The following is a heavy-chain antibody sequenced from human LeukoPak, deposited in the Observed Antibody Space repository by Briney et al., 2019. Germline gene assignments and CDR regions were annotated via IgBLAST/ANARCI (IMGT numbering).Heavy chain of an antibody. CDR2: IRYDGRNK. V-gene: IGHV3-30*02. CDR3: AKDQNIVVVPAAPKSGYFDY. D-gene: IGHD2-2*01. J-gene: IGHJ4*02. CDR1: GFTFSSYG. Sequence: GGSLRLSCAASGFTFSSYGMHWVRPAPGRGLEWVAFIRYDGRNKYYADSVKGRFTISRDNSKNKLYRQITSLRAEDTAVQYRAKDQNIVVVPAAPKSGYFDYWGQGTLVTVPS.